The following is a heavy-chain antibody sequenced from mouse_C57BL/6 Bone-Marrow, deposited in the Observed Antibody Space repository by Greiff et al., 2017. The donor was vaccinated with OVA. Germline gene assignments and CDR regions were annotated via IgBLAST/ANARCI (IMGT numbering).Heavy chain of an antibody. CDR1: GFNIKNTY. J-gene: IGHJ1*03. CDR2: IDPANGNT. Sequence: EVKLVESVAELVRPGASVKLSCTASGFNIKNTYMHWVKQRPEQGLEWIGRIDPANGNTKYAPKFQGKATITADTSSNTAYLQLSSLTSEDTAIYYCARSFYYYGSSPAFDVWGTGTTVTVSS. D-gene: IGHD1-1*01. CDR3: ARSFYYYGSSPAFDV. V-gene: IGHV14-3*01.